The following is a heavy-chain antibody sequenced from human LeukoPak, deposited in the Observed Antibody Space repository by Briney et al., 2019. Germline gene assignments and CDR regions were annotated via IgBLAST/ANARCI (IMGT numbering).Heavy chain of an antibody. J-gene: IGHJ5*02. CDR1: GGSFSGYY. CDR2: INHSGST. Sequence: PSETLSLTCAVYGGSFSGYYWSWIRQPPGKGLEWIGEINHSGSTNYNPSLKSRVTISVDTSKNQFSLKLSSVTAADTAVYYCARRYKITMVRGVPRDNWFDPWGQGTLVTVSP. V-gene: IGHV4-34*01. D-gene: IGHD3-10*01. CDR3: ARRYKITMVRGVPRDNWFDP.